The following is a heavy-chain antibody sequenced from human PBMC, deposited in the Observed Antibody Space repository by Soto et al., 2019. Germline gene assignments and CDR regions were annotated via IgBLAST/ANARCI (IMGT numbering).Heavy chain of an antibody. CDR2: VDPSDSYS. CDR1: GYSFTSHW. CDR3: ARGVGARPYYYYGMDV. V-gene: IGHV5-10-1*01. J-gene: IGHJ6*02. Sequence: GESLKISCKGSGYSFTSHWISWVRQMPGKGLEWMGRVDPSDSYSSYSPSFQGHVTISADKSISTAYLQWSSLRAEDTAVYYCARGVGARPYYYYGMDVWGQGTTVTVSS. D-gene: IGHD1-26*01.